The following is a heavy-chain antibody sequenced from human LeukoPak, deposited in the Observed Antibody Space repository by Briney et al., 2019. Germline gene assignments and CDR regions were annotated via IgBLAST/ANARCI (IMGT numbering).Heavy chain of an antibody. D-gene: IGHD1-26*01. CDR1: GYTFTGYY. Sequence: GASVKVSCKASGYTFTGYYMHWVRQAPGQGLEWMGWINPNSGGTNYAQKFQGWVTMTRDTSISTAYMELSRLRSDDTAVYYCARAGGSGSYSYYFDYWGQGTLVTVSS. V-gene: IGHV1-2*04. CDR2: INPNSGGT. CDR3: ARAGGSGSYSYYFDY. J-gene: IGHJ4*02.